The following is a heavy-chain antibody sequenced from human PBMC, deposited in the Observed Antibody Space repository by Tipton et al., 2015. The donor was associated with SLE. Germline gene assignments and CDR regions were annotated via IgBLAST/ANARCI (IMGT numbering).Heavy chain of an antibody. J-gene: IGHJ3*02. D-gene: IGHD1-26*01. CDR2: IFPGDSDT. CDR3: ARRDAQVGATAFDI. V-gene: IGHV5-51*03. Sequence: QLVQSGAEVKKPGESLKISCKASGYSFTLYWIGWVRQMPGKGLEWMGMIFPGDSDTRYNPAFQGQVTISADKSISTAYLQWSSLKASDTAMYYCARRDAQVGATAFDIWGQGTMVTVSS. CDR1: GYSFTLYW.